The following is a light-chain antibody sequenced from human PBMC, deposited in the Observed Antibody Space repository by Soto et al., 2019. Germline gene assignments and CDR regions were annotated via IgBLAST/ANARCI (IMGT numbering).Light chain of an antibody. J-gene: IGKJ2*01. Sequence: DIQMTQSPSSLSASVGDRVTITCRASQSISSYLNWYQQKPGKAPKLLIYAASSLPSGVPSRFSGSGSGTAFTLTINSLQPEDFAPYYCQQSYSTPPTFGQGTKLEIK. CDR2: AAS. CDR1: QSISSY. CDR3: QQSYSTPPT. V-gene: IGKV1-39*01.